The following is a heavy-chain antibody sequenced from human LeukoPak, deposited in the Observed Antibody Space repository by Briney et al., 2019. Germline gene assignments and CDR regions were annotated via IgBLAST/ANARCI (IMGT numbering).Heavy chain of an antibody. CDR3: TRNDYGLYFFDY. CDR1: GFIFSSYS. CDR2: ITGSGGNT. V-gene: IGHV3-23*01. D-gene: IGHD1-1*01. Sequence: GGSLRLSCAASGFIFSSYSMSWVRQAPGKGLEWVSVITGSGGNTYYADSVKGRFTISKDNSKNTVYLQMNSLRAEDTAVYYCTRNDYGLYFFDYWGQGTLVTVSS. J-gene: IGHJ4*02.